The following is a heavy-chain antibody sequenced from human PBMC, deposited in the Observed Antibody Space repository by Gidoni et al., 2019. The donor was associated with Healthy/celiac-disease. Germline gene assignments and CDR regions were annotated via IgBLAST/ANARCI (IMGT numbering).Heavy chain of an antibody. J-gene: IGHJ5*02. D-gene: IGHD6-13*01. CDR2: IYYSGST. Sequence: QLQLQESGPGLVKPSETLSLTCTVSGGSISSSSYYWGWIRQPPGKGLEWIGSIYYSGSTYYNPSLKSRVTISVDTSKNQFSLKLSSVTAADTAVYYCARHTGYSRAFDPWGQGTLVTVSS. V-gene: IGHV4-39*01. CDR1: GGSISSSSYY. CDR3: ARHTGYSRAFDP.